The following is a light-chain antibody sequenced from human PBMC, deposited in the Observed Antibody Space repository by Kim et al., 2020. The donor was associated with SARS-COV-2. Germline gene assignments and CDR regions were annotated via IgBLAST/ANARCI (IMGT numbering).Light chain of an antibody. J-gene: IGLJ3*02. CDR2: QDD. CDR3: QAWDRGTVM. V-gene: IGLV3-1*01. Sequence: SYELTQPPSVSVSPGQTASITCSGDKLGDKYACWYQQKSGQSPVLVIYQDDKRPSGIPGRFSGSNSGNTATLTISGTQAMDEADYYCQAWDRGTVMFGGGTQLTVL. CDR1: KLGDKY.